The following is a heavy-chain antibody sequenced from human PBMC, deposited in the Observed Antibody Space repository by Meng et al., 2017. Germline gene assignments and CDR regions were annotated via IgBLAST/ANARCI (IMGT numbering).Heavy chain of an antibody. J-gene: IGHJ3*02. Sequence: GGSLRLSCKGSGYSFTSYWIGWVRQMPGKGLEWMGIIYPGDSDTRYSPSFRGQVTISADKSISTAYLQWSSLKASDTAMYYCARTAYCGGDCYDAFDIWGQGTMVTVSS. CDR2: IYPGDSDT. CDR1: GYSFTSYW. CDR3: ARTAYCGGDCYDAFDI. D-gene: IGHD2-21*02. V-gene: IGHV5-51*01.